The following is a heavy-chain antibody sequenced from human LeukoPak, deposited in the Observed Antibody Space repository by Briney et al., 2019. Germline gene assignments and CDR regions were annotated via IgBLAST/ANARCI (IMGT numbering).Heavy chain of an antibody. D-gene: IGHD1-26*01. J-gene: IGHJ4*02. V-gene: IGHV3-7*01. CDR2: IDPDGSEK. CDR3: AKSGSHFDFDF. CDR1: GFYFSRFW. Sequence: PGGSLRVSCEASGFYFSRFWMSWVRQAPGKGLEWVANIDPDGSEKYYVDSVKGRLTISRDNAKKSLYLQMNSLSPEDTAVYYCAKSGSHFDFDFWGQGTLVTVSS.